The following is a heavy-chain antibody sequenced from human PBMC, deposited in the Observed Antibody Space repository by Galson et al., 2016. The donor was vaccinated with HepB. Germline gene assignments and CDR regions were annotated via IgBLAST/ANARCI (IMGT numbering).Heavy chain of an antibody. CDR2: ISGSGPAT. J-gene: IGHJ4*02. D-gene: IGHD5-24*01. Sequence: SLRLSCAASGFSLRTCAMTWVRQAPGKGLEWVAAISGSGPATYYADSVQGRFSISRDNAKKTLDLQMNSLRVEDTAVYFCAKDLKDGTYYLDYWGQGTLVTVTA. CDR1: GFSLRTCA. CDR3: AKDLKDGTYYLDY. V-gene: IGHV3-23*01.